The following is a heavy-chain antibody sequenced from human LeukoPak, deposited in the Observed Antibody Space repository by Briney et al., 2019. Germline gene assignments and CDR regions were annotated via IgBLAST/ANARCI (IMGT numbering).Heavy chain of an antibody. D-gene: IGHD5-18*01. V-gene: IGHV3-53*01. CDR2: IYSGGST. J-gene: IGHJ4*02. CDR1: GFTVSGNY. CDR3: AKFGDRQLWFRTYFDY. Sequence: QPGGSLRLSCAASGFTVSGNYMSWVRQAPGKGLEWVSTIYSGGSTYYADSVKGRFTISRDNSKNTLYLQMNSLRAEDTAVYYCAKFGDRQLWFRTYFDYWGQGTLVTVSS.